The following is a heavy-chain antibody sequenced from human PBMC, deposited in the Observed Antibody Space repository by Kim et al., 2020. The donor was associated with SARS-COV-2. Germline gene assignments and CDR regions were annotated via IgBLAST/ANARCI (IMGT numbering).Heavy chain of an antibody. CDR2: IIPIFGSA. CDR1: GSTFSSYA. D-gene: IGHD3-10*01. J-gene: IGHJ6*02. CDR3: ARAPRRRYYGSGSYYGMDV. Sequence: SVKVSCKASGSTFSSYAISWVRQAPGQGLEWVGGIIPIFGSANYAQKFQGRVTITADESTSTAYMELSSLRSEDTAVYYCARAPRRRYYGSGSYYGMDVWGQGPTVTVSS. V-gene: IGHV1-69*13.